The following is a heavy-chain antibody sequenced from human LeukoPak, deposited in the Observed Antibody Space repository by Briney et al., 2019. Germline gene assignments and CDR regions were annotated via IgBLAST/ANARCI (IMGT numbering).Heavy chain of an antibody. CDR3: ARGRAGTDAFDI. J-gene: IGHJ3*02. CDR1: GGSLSGHY. Sequence: SETLSLTCAVYGGSLSGHYWSWIRQPPGKGLEWIGEMNHSGSSNYNPSLKSRVTISVDTSKNQFSLKLSSVTAADTAVYYCARGRAGTDAFDIWGQGTMVTVSS. V-gene: IGHV4-34*01. CDR2: MNHSGSS.